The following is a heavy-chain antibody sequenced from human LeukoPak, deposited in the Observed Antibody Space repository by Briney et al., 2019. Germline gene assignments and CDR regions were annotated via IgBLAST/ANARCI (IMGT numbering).Heavy chain of an antibody. CDR1: GYTFTSYG. CDR3: ARSPYSSSWPTYYFDY. CDR2: IIPIFGTA. V-gene: IGHV1-69*13. Sequence: SVKVSCKASGYTFTSYGISWVRQAPGQGLEWMGGIIPIFGTANYAQKFQGRVTITADESTSTAYMELSSLRSEDTAVYYCARSPYSSSWPTYYFDYWGQGTLVTVSS. D-gene: IGHD6-13*01. J-gene: IGHJ4*02.